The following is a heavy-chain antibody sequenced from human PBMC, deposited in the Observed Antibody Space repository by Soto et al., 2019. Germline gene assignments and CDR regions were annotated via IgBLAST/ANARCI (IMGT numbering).Heavy chain of an antibody. D-gene: IGHD3-22*01. CDR2: ISDSSSTI. V-gene: IGHV3-48*01. Sequence: PGGSLRLSCAASGFTFNTYNIHWVRQAPGKGREWVSYISDSSSTIHYADSVKGRFTISRDNAKNSLYLQMNSLRAEDTAVYYCARDDYPYYDDSSGYHLDYWGQGALVTVSS. J-gene: IGHJ4*02. CDR3: ARDDYPYYDDSSGYHLDY. CDR1: GFTFNTYN.